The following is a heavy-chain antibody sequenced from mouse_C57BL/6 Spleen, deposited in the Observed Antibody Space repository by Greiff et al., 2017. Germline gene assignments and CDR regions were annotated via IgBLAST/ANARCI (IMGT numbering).Heavy chain of an antibody. D-gene: IGHD2-3*01. CDR3: GRDDGYYTYYAMDY. Sequence: EVKLVESGGGLVKPGGSLKLSCAASGFTFSDYGMHWVRQAPEKGLEWVAYISSGGSTFYYADTVKGRITISRDNAKSTLFLQMTSLRSEDTAMYCCGRDDGYYTYYAMDYWGQGTSGTVSS. V-gene: IGHV5-17*01. CDR1: GFTFSDYG. J-gene: IGHJ4*01. CDR2: ISSGGSTF.